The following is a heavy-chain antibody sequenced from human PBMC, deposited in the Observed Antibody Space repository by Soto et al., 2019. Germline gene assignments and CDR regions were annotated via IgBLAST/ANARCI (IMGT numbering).Heavy chain of an antibody. J-gene: IGHJ4*02. CDR2: IIGSGGST. V-gene: IGHV3-23*01. Sequence: PGGSLRLSCAASGFTFNNYGVSWVRQAPGKGLEWVSGIIGSGGSTYYADSVKGRFTISRDNSKNTLHLQMNSLRAEDTAVYYCVRTLGFFDYWGQGTLVTVSS. CDR3: VRTLGFFDY. D-gene: IGHD1-7*01. CDR1: GFTFNNYG.